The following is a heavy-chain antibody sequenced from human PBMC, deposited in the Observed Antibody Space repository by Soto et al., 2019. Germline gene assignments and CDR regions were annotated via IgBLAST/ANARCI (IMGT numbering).Heavy chain of an antibody. CDR3: ARGGGNGGYFFDY. J-gene: IGHJ4*02. CDR2: INHGRRT. V-gene: IGHV4-34*02. CDR1: GGSLSDYS. D-gene: IGHD2-8*01. Sequence: QVQLRQWGAGLLKPSETLSLRCAVYGGSLSDYSWSWIRQSPEKGQEWLGEINHGRRTKYNPSVKGRVTISVDTSKNQVSLILTSATTADTAVYRCARGGGNGGYFFDYWGRGTLVTVSS.